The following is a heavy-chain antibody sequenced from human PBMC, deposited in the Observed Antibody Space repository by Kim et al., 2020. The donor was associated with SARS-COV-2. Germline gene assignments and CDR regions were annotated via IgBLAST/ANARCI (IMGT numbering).Heavy chain of an antibody. CDR3: ARDIGYCSSTSCYEGAFDI. J-gene: IGHJ3*02. CDR1: GGSISSYY. CDR2: IYYSGST. Sequence: SETLSLTCTVSGGSISSYYWSWIRQPPGKGLEWIGYIYYSGSTNYNPSLKSRVTISVDTSKNQFSLKLSSVTAADTAVYYCARDIGYCSSTSCYEGAFDIWGQGTMVTVSS. V-gene: IGHV4-59*13. D-gene: IGHD2-2*03.